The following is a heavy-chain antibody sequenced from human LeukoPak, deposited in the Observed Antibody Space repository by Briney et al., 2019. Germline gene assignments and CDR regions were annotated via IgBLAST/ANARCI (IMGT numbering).Heavy chain of an antibody. J-gene: IGHJ4*02. Sequence: PGGSLRLSCAASGFTFDDYAMHWVRQPPGKGLEWVSGISWNSGSIAYADSVKGRFTISRDNAKNSLYLQMNSLRAEDTAVYYCARGRWSFDYWGQGTLVTVSS. CDR1: GFTFDDYA. D-gene: IGHD5-24*01. CDR2: ISWNSGSI. CDR3: ARGRWSFDY. V-gene: IGHV3-9*01.